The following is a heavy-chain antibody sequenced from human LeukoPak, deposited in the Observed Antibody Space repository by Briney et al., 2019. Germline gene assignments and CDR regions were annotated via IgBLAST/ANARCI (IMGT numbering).Heavy chain of an antibody. CDR1: GFTFSTYA. Sequence: PGGSLRLSCAASGFTFSTYAMSWVRQAPGKGLEWVSAISGSGGSAYQADSVKGRFTISRDNSKNTLYLQMNSLRAEDTAVYYCAKGSGYYPFGFDYWGQGTLVTVSS. CDR3: AKGSGYYPFGFDY. CDR2: ISGSGGSA. J-gene: IGHJ4*02. V-gene: IGHV3-23*01. D-gene: IGHD3-3*01.